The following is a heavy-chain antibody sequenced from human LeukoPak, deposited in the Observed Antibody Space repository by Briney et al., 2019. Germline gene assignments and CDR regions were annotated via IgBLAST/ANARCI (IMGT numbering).Heavy chain of an antibody. Sequence: GGSLRLSCAASGFTFSNAWMSWVRQAPGKGLEWVGPIKSKTDGGSTEYAAPVRGRFTISRDDSKNTLSLQLNSLRTEDTAVYYCTVLQIKTNWYIDYWGQGSLVTVSS. CDR1: GFTFSNAW. CDR2: IKSKTDGGST. D-gene: IGHD1-1*01. V-gene: IGHV3-15*01. CDR3: TVLQIKTNWYIDY. J-gene: IGHJ4*02.